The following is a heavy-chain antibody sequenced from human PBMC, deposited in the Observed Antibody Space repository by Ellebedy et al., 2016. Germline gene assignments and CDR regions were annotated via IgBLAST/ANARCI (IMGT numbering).Heavy chain of an antibody. V-gene: IGHV4-59*01. CDR3: ARDLTGDRKANDAFDI. J-gene: IGHJ3*02. D-gene: IGHD7-27*01. CDR2: IYYSGST. Sequence: SETLSLTCTVSGGSISSYYWSWIRQPPGKGLEWIGYIYYSGSTNYNPSLKSRVAISVDTSKNQFFLKLSSVTAADTAVYYCARDLTGDRKANDAFDIWGQGTMVTVSS. CDR1: GGSISSYY.